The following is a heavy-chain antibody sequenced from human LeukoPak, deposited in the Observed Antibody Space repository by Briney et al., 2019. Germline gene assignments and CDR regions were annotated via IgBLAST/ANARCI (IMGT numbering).Heavy chain of an antibody. CDR2: IYTSGST. J-gene: IGHJ6*03. D-gene: IGHD6-6*01. V-gene: IGHV4-4*07. CDR3: ARGIAARLSGYYYYYMDV. CDR1: GGSISSYY. Sequence: PSETLSLTCTVSGGSISSYYWSWIRQPAGKGLEWIGRIYTSGSTNYNPSLKSRVTMSVDTSKNQFSLKLSSVTAADTAVYYCARGIAARLSGYYYYYMDVWGKGTTVTVSS.